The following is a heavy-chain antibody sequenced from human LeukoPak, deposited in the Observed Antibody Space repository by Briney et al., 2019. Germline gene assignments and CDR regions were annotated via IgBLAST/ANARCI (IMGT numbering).Heavy chain of an antibody. J-gene: IGHJ6*04. Sequence: GESLKISCQGSGYSFTSYWIGWVRQMPGKGLEWMGIIYPGDSTTRYSPSFQGQVTMSADKSINTAYLQWSSLKASDTAMYYCARLPPYYYAMDVWGKGTTVTVSS. CDR2: IYPGDSTT. CDR1: GYSFTSYW. CDR3: ARLPPYYYAMDV. V-gene: IGHV5-51*01.